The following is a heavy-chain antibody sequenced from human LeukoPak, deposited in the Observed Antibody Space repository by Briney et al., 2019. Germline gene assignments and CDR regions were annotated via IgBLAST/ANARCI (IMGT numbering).Heavy chain of an antibody. D-gene: IGHD3-22*01. CDR1: GYSISSGYY. J-gene: IGHJ5*02. Sequence: SETLSLTCTVSGYSISSGYYWGWIRQPPGKGLEWIGNIYPTGSTNYNPSLKSRVTISVDTSKNQFSLKLSSVTAADTAVYYCARLGSSGYYSRAAFDPWGQGTLVTVSS. V-gene: IGHV4-38-2*02. CDR3: ARLGSSGYYSRAAFDP. CDR2: IYPTGST.